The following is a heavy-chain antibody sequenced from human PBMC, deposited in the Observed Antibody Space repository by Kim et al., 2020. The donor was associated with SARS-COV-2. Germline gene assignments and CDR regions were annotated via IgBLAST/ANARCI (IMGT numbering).Heavy chain of an antibody. Sequence: SETLSLTCAVYGGSFSGYYWSWIRQPPGKGLEWIGEINHSGSTNYNPSLKSRVTISVDTSKNQFSLKLSSVTAADTAVYYCARAPNIAAAGDHWGQGTL. CDR1: GGSFSGYY. V-gene: IGHV4-34*01. CDR3: ARAPNIAAAGDH. D-gene: IGHD6-13*01. CDR2: INHSGST. J-gene: IGHJ4*02.